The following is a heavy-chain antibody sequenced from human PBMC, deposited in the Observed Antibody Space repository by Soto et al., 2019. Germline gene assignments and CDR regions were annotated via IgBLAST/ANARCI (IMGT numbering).Heavy chain of an antibody. V-gene: IGHV3-7*01. J-gene: IGHJ3*02. CDR3: ARSYLRYFDWPTAFDI. Sequence: GGSLRLSCAASGFTFSSYWMSWVRQAPGKGLEWVANIKQDGSEKYYVDSVKGRFTISRDNAKNSLYLQMNSLGAEDTAVYYCARSYLRYFDWPTAFDIWGQGTMVTVSS. D-gene: IGHD3-9*01. CDR2: IKQDGSEK. CDR1: GFTFSSYW.